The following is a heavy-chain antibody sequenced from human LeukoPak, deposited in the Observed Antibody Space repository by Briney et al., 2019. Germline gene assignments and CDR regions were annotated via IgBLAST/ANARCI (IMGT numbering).Heavy chain of an antibody. CDR2: INPYNGNT. D-gene: IGHD3-22*01. CDR3: ARDHKDYYDSSGYPYFDY. J-gene: IGHJ4*02. CDR1: GYSFTSYG. Sequence: GASVKVSCKASGYSFTSYGITWVRQAPGQGLEWMGWINPYNGNTNYAQKLQGRVTMTTDTSTSTAYMELRSLRSDDTAVYYCARDHKDYYDSSGYPYFDYWGQGTLVTVSS. V-gene: IGHV1-18*01.